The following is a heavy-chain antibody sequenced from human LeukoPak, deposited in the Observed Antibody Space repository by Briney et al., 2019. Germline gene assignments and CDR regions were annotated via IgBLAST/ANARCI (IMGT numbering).Heavy chain of an antibody. D-gene: IGHD1-7*01. CDR3: ARGNNWNYETAFDI. J-gene: IGHJ3*02. CDR1: GFTFSDYY. Sequence: GRSLRLSCAASGFTFSDYYMSWIRQAPGKGLEWVSYISSSGSTIYYADSVKGRFTISRDNAKNSLYLQMNSLRAEDTAVYYCARGNNWNYETAFDIWGQGTMVTVSS. V-gene: IGHV3-11*01. CDR2: ISSSGSTI.